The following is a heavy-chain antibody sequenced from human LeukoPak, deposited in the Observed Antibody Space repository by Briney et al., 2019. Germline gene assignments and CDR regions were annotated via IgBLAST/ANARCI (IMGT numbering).Heavy chain of an antibody. J-gene: IGHJ6*02. CDR1: GFTFNDYA. Sequence: GGSLRLSCAASGFTFNDYAMYWVRQAPGKGLEWVSVIYSGGSTYYADSVKGRFTISRDNSKNTLYLQMNSLRAEDTAVYYCARAPFAVAGIYYYYGMDVWGQGTTVTVSS. CDR2: IYSGGST. V-gene: IGHV3-53*01. D-gene: IGHD6-19*01. CDR3: ARAPFAVAGIYYYYGMDV.